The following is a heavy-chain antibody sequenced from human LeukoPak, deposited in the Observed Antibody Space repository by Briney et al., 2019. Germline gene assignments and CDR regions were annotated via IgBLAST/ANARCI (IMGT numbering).Heavy chain of an antibody. D-gene: IGHD6-19*01. CDR1: GGSISTFY. Sequence: SETLSLTCTVSGGSISTFYWSWIRQPPGKGLEWIGYVYYNGNTNYNPSLESRVTISVDTSKNQLSLKLTSVTAADTAVYFCARRVAVTARYYFDFWGQGTLVTVSS. CDR2: VYYNGNT. CDR3: ARRVAVTARYYFDF. V-gene: IGHV4-59*08. J-gene: IGHJ4*02.